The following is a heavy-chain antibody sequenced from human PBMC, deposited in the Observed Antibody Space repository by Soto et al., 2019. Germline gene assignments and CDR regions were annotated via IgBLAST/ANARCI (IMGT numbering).Heavy chain of an antibody. J-gene: IGHJ6*03. D-gene: IGHD2-2*01. CDR3: ASHCSSTSCRPYYYYYMDG. Sequence: GGSLRLSCAASGFTFSSYAMSWVRQAPGKGLEWVSAISGSGGSTYYAGSVKGRFTISRDNSKNTLYLQMNSLRAEDTAVYYWASHCSSTSCRPYYYYYMDGWGKGTTVTVSS. V-gene: IGHV3-23*01. CDR2: ISGSGGST. CDR1: GFTFSSYA.